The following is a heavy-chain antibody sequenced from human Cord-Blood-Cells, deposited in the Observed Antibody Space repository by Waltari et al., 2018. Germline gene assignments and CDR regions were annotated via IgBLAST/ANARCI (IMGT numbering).Heavy chain of an antibody. CDR3: YSGSDAFDI. Sequence: QVQMLQSGAEVKKPGDSVKVYCKASGYTFTSYDINRVRQATGQGLEWMGWMNPNSENTGYAQKFQGRVTMTRNTPISTAYMELSSLRSEDTAVYYCYSGSDAFDIWGQGTMVTVSS. J-gene: IGHJ3*02. CDR1: GYTFTSYD. D-gene: IGHD2-21*01. CDR2: MNPNSENT. V-gene: IGHV1-8*02.